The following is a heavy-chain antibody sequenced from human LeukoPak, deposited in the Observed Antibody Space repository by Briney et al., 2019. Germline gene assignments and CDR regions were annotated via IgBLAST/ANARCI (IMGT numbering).Heavy chain of an antibody. CDR3: ARLKDTAVAGIGSHDF. V-gene: IGHV1-69*13. J-gene: IGHJ3*01. Sequence: SVKVSCKASGGTFSSYAISWVRQAPGQGLEWMGGIIPIFGTANYAQKFQGRVTITADESTSTAYMELSSLRSEDTAVYYCARLKDTAVAGIGSHDFWGQGTMVTVSS. CDR2: IIPIFGTA. D-gene: IGHD6-13*01. CDR1: GGTFSSYA.